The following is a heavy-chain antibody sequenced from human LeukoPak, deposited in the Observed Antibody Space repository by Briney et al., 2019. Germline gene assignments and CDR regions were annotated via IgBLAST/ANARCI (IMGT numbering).Heavy chain of an antibody. Sequence: ASVKVSCKASGYTFTGHYMHWVRQAPGQGLEWMGWINPNSGGTNYAQKFQGRVTMTRDTSISTAYMELSRLRSDDTAVYYCAREDYSNYGSWFDPWGQGTLVTVSS. CDR1: GYTFTGHY. J-gene: IGHJ5*02. V-gene: IGHV1-2*02. CDR2: INPNSGGT. CDR3: AREDYSNYGSWFDP. D-gene: IGHD4-11*01.